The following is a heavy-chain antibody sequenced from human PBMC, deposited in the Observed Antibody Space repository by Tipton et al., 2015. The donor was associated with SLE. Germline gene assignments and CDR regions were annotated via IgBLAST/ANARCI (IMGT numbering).Heavy chain of an antibody. J-gene: IGHJ3*02. D-gene: IGHD3-22*01. CDR3: AREGYDSSGYYAFDI. Sequence: TLSLTCTVSGGSISSYYWSWIRQPAGKGLEWIGRIYTSGSTNYNPSLKSRVTISVDTSKNQFSLKLSSVTAADTAVYYCAREGYDSSGYYAFDIWGQGTMVTVSS. CDR1: GGSISSYY. V-gene: IGHV4-4*07. CDR2: IYTSGST.